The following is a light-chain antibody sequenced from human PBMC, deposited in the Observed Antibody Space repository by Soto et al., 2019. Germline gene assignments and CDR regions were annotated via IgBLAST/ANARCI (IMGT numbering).Light chain of an antibody. Sequence: AIRMTQSPSSFSASTGDRVTITYRASQGISSYLAWYQQKIGKAPKLLIYAASTLKSGVSSRFSGSGSGTDFTFTFCCLQSEDFATYYCQQYYSYPLTFGGGTKVDIK. CDR1: QGISSY. J-gene: IGKJ4*01. CDR2: AAS. V-gene: IGKV1-8*01. CDR3: QQYYSYPLT.